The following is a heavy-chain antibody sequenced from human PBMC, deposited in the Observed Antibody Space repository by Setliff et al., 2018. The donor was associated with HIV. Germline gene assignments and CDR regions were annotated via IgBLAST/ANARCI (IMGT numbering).Heavy chain of an antibody. J-gene: IGHJ1*01. CDR3: ARDIGGWSETETEYFQY. CDR1: GYTFTYYA. D-gene: IGHD6-19*01. CDR2: INAGSGKT. V-gene: IGHV1-3*01. Sequence: ASVKVSCKASGYTFTYYAIHWVRQAPGQRLEWMGWINAGSGKTKYSQEFQGRVTITRDTSARTVYMDLVSLISEDTAVYYCARDIGGWSETETEYFQYWGQGTLVTVSS.